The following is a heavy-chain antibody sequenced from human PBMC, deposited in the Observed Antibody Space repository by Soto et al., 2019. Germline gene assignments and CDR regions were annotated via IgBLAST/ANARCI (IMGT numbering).Heavy chain of an antibody. CDR1: GFTFSSYG. CDR2: ITDEGSNK. CDR3: AKEHLNFWYYFDY. V-gene: IGHV3-30*18. Sequence: PVGSLRLSCAASGFTFSSYGMHWVRQAPGKGLEWVAVITDEGSNKYYADSVKGRFTISRDNSKNTLYLQMNSLRAEDTAVYYCAKEHLNFWYYFDYWGQGTLVTVSS. J-gene: IGHJ4*02. D-gene: IGHD3-3*01.